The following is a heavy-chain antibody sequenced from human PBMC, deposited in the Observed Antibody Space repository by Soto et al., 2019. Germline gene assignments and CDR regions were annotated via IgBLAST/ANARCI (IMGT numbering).Heavy chain of an antibody. CDR3: ARASTGSWWIDY. CDR2: IYRDGTT. Sequence: EVQLVESGGGLVQPGGSLRLSCAASGFTVSTSYIAWVRQAPGKGLEWVSVIYRDGTTYFADSLKGRFTISRDNSKNTVYREMKSLRTDDTAVYYCARASTGSWWIDYWGQGTLVTVSS. V-gene: IGHV3-66*01. D-gene: IGHD1-26*01. J-gene: IGHJ4*02. CDR1: GFTVSTSY.